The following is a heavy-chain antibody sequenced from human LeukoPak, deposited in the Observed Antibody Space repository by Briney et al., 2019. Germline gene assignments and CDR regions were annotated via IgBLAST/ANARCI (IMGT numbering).Heavy chain of an antibody. J-gene: IGHJ3*02. CDR1: GYTFTSYG. V-gene: IGHV1-18*01. CDR2: ISAYNGNT. CDR3: ARTPHVVVITFPDAFDI. D-gene: IGHD3-22*01. Sequence: ASVKVSYKASGYTFTSYGISWVRQAPGQGLEWMGWISAYNGNTNYAQKLQGRVTMTTDTSTSTAYMELRSLRSDDTAVYYCARTPHVVVITFPDAFDIWGQGTMVTVSS.